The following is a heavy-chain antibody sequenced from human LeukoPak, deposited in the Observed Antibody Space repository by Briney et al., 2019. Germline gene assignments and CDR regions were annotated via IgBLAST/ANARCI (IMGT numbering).Heavy chain of an antibody. CDR3: AKGGSGWLGGWFDP. Sequence: PGGSLRLSCAASGFTFSNYWMTWVRQAPGKGLEWVANIKPDESEKYYVGSVKGRFAISRDNAKNSLYLQMNSLRPEDTALYYCAKGGSGWLGGWFDPWGQGTLVTVSS. V-gene: IGHV3-7*03. D-gene: IGHD6-19*01. CDR1: GFTFSNYW. CDR2: IKPDESEK. J-gene: IGHJ5*02.